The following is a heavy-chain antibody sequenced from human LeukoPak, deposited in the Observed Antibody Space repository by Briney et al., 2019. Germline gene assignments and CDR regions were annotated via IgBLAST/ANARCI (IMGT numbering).Heavy chain of an antibody. J-gene: IGHJ4*02. CDR1: GFTFSSYS. V-gene: IGHV3-48*02. Sequence: GGSLRLSCAAPGFTFSSYSMNWVRQAPGKGLEWASFISSSSSTTYYADSVKGRFTISRDNAKNSLYLQMSSLRDEDTAVYYCVRLYYYDSSDYYGVFDYWGQGTLVTVSS. CDR2: ISSSSSTT. D-gene: IGHD3-22*01. CDR3: VRLYYYDSSDYYGVFDY.